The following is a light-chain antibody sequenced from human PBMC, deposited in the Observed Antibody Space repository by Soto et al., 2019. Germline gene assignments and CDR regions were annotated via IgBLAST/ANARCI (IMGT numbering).Light chain of an antibody. CDR1: SSNIGSNT. V-gene: IGLV1-44*01. CDR3: AAWDDILNGVL. CDR2: SYN. Sequence: QTVVTQPPSASGTPGQRVIISCSGSSSNIGSNTVNWYQQIPGTAPKLLIYSYNQRPSGVPDRFSGSKSDTSASLAISGLQSEDDAEYYCAAWDDILNGVLFGGGTKLTVL. J-gene: IGLJ2*01.